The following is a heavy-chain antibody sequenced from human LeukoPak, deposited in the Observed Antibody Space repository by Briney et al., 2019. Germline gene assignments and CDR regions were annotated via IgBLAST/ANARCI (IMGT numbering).Heavy chain of an antibody. CDR3: AVRDPPDAFDI. J-gene: IGHJ3*02. CDR2: IYYSGST. D-gene: IGHD3-10*01. CDR1: GGSISSSSYY. V-gene: IGHV4-39*07. Sequence: SETLSLTCTVSGGSISSSSYYWGWIRQPPGKGLEWIGSIYYSGSTYYNPSLKSRVTISVDTSKNQFSLKLSSVTAADTAVYYCAVRDPPDAFDIWGQGTMVTVSS.